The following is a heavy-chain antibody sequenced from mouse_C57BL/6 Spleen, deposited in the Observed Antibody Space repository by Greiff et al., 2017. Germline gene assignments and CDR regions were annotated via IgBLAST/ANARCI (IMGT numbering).Heavy chain of an antibody. CDR2: IYPGDGDT. J-gene: IGHJ4*01. D-gene: IGHD1-1*01. CDR1: GYAFSSYW. V-gene: IGHV1-80*01. Sequence: VQLQESGAELVKPGASVKISCKASGYAFSSYWMNWVKQRPGKGLEWIGQIYPGDGDTNYNGKFKGKATLTADKSSSTAYMQLSSLTSEDSAVYFCARDSSSSDAMDYWGQGTSVTVSS. CDR3: ARDSSSSDAMDY.